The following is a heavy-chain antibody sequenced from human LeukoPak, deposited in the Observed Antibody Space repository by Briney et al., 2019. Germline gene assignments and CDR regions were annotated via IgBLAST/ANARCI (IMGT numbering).Heavy chain of an antibody. CDR2: INPNSGGT. D-gene: IGHD6-13*01. CDR3: ARDPYQGEQQLGDY. CDR1: GYTFTGYY. Sequence: GASVKVSCKASGYTFTGYYMHWVRQAPGQGLEWMGWINPNSGGTNYAQKFQGRVTMTRDTSISTAYMELSRLRSDDTAVYYCARDPYQGEQQLGDYWGQGTLVTVSS. J-gene: IGHJ4*02. V-gene: IGHV1-2*02.